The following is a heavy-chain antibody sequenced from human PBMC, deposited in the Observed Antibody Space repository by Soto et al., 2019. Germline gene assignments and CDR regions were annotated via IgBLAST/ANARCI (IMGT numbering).Heavy chain of an antibody. Sequence: SETLSLTCAVYGGSFSGYYWSWIRQPPGKGLEWIGEINHSGSTNYNPSLKSRVTISVDTSKNQFSLKLSSVTAADTAVYYCARGGGDYYQDYWGQGTLVTVSS. CDR1: GGSFSGYY. CDR2: INHSGST. J-gene: IGHJ4*02. CDR3: ARGGGDYYQDY. V-gene: IGHV4-34*01. D-gene: IGHD4-17*01.